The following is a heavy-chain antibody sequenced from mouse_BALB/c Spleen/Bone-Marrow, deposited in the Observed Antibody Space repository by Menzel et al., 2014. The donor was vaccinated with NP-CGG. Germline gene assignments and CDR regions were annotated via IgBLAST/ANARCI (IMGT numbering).Heavy chain of an antibody. Sequence: VQLQQSGPELVKPGASVRISCKASGYTFTSYYIHWVKQRPGQGLEWIGWIYPGNVNTKYNEKFKGKATLTADKSSGTAYMQLSSLTSEDSAVYFCARDYDYDAWFAYWGQGTLVTVSA. D-gene: IGHD2-4*01. J-gene: IGHJ3*01. CDR2: IYPGNVNT. V-gene: IGHV1S56*01. CDR1: GYTFTSYY. CDR3: ARDYDYDAWFAY.